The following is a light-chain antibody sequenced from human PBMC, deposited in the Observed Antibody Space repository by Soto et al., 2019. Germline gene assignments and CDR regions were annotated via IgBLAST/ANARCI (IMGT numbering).Light chain of an antibody. CDR1: QGISSY. V-gene: IGKV1-8*01. J-gene: IGKJ4*02. Sequence: AIRMTQSPSSLSASTGDRVTITCRASQGISSYLAWYQQKPGKAPKLLIYAASTLQSGVPSRFSGSVSGTDFTLTISCLQSEDFATYYCQQYYSYPLTCGGGTKVEIK. CDR2: AAS. CDR3: QQYYSYPLT.